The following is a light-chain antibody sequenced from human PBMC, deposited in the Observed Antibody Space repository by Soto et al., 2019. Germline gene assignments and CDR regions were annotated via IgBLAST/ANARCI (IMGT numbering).Light chain of an antibody. CDR3: QQYGSSPRT. Sequence: EIALTQSPGTLSLSPGERATLSCRASQSVSSSYLAWYQQKPGQAPRLLIYGASSRATGIPDRFSGSGSGTEFTLTISRLETEDFAVYYCQQYGSSPRTFGQGTKVEIK. CDR1: QSVSSSY. CDR2: GAS. V-gene: IGKV3-20*01. J-gene: IGKJ1*01.